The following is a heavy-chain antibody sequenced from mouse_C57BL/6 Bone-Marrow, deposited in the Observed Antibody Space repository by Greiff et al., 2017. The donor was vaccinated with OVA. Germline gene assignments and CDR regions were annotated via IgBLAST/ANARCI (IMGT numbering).Heavy chain of an antibody. J-gene: IGHJ2*01. CDR2: IYPGDGDT. V-gene: IGHV1-82*01. D-gene: IGHD4-1*01. CDR3: ARGGTGTPFDY. CDR1: GYAFSSSW. Sequence: VQLQQPGPELVKPGASVKISCKASGYAFSSSWMNWVKQRPGKGLEWIGRIYPGDGDTNYNGKFKGKATLTADKSSSTAYMQLSSLTSEDSAVYFCARGGTGTPFDYWGQGTTLTVSS.